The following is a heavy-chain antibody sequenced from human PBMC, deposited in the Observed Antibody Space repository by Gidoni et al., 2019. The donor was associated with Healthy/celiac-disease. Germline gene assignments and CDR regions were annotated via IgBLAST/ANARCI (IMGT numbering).Heavy chain of an antibody. J-gene: IGHJ4*02. CDR2: IRSKAYGGTT. CDR3: TRGGAGWLVSRMDY. D-gene: IGHD6-19*01. CDR1: GFTFGDYA. Sequence: EVQLVESGGGLVKPGRSLRLSCTASGFTFGDYAMSGFRQAPGKGLEWVGFIRSKAYGGTTEYAASVKGRFTISRDDSKSIAYLQMNSLKTEDTAVYYCTRGGAGWLVSRMDYWGQGTLVTVSS. V-gene: IGHV3-49*05.